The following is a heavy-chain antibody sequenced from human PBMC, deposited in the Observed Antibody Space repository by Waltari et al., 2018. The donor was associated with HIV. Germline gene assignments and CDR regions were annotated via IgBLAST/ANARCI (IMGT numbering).Heavy chain of an antibody. J-gene: IGHJ4*02. CDR2: ISAYNGHT. CDR1: GYTFTSYG. CDR3: ARALWSGYYTPYYFDY. D-gene: IGHD3-3*01. Sequence: QVQLVQSAAEVKKPGASVKVSCKASGYTFTSYGISSVRQAPVQGLEWMGWISAYNGHTNYAQKLQGRVTMTTDTSTSTAYMDLRSLRSDDTAFYYCARALWSGYYTPYYFDYWGQGTLVTVSS. V-gene: IGHV1-18*01.